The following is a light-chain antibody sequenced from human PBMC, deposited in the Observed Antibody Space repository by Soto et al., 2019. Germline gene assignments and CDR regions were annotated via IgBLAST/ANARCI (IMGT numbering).Light chain of an antibody. CDR3: LLYYGGSWV. CDR2: STS. V-gene: IGLV7-43*01. J-gene: IGLJ3*02. CDR1: TGAVTSGYY. Sequence: QAVVTQEPSLTVSPGGTVTLTCASSTGAVTSGYYPNWFQQKPGQAPRALIYSTSNKHYWTPARFSGSLLGGKAALTLSGVQPEEEAEYYCLLYYGGSWVFGGGTKLTVL.